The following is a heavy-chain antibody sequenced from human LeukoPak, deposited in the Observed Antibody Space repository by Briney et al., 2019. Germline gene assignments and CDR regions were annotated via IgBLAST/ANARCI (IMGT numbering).Heavy chain of an antibody. Sequence: GGSLRLSCAASGFTFSSYSMNWVRQAPGKGLEWVSSISSSSSYIYYADSVKGRFTISRDNAKNSLYLQMNSLRAEDTAVYYCARGRGSYEYVWGSLLDIDYWGQGTLVTVSS. J-gene: IGHJ4*02. D-gene: IGHD3-16*01. CDR2: ISSSSSYI. CDR1: GFTFSSYS. CDR3: ARGRGSYEYVWGSLLDIDY. V-gene: IGHV3-21*01.